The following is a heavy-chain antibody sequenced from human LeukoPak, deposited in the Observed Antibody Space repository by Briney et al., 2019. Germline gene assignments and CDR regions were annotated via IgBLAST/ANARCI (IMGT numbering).Heavy chain of an antibody. J-gene: IGHJ4*02. D-gene: IGHD1-26*01. CDR3: ARERSGSYFAYFDY. V-gene: IGHV4-4*02. Sequence: SGTLSLTCAVSGGSISSSNWWSWVRQPPGKGLQWIGEIYHSGCTNYNPSLKGRVTISVDKSKNQFSLKLSSVTAADTAVYYCARERSGSYFAYFDYWGQGTLVTVSS. CDR1: GGSISSSNW. CDR2: IYHSGCT.